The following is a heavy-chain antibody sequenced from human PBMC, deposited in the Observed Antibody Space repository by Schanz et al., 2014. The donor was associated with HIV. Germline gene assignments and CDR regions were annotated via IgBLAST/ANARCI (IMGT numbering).Heavy chain of an antibody. Sequence: QVQLVETGGGVVQPGRSLRLSCAASGFIFRTHGMHWVRQAPGKGLEWVAVISYDGSKEYYGDSVKGRFTISRDNSKXXLXXXMNSLRREDTAVYYCAKVGRIYSTTWIDYWGQGTLVTVSS. D-gene: IGHD2-2*01. CDR1: GFIFRTHG. J-gene: IGHJ4*02. CDR2: ISYDGSKE. V-gene: IGHV3-30*18. CDR3: AKVGRIYSTTWIDY.